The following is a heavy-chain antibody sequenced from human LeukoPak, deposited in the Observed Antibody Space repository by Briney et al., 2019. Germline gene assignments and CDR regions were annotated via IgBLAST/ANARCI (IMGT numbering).Heavy chain of an antibody. Sequence: SVTVSFKASGGTFSIYAISWVRQAPGQGLEWMGGIIPIFGTANYAQKFQGRVTITADESTSTAYMELSSLRSEDTAVYYCAVGLNVVVVPAAISDPYYFDYWGQGTLVTVSS. CDR1: GGTFSIYA. CDR2: IIPIFGTA. V-gene: IGHV1-69*13. J-gene: IGHJ4*02. CDR3: AVGLNVVVVPAAISDPYYFDY. D-gene: IGHD2-2*01.